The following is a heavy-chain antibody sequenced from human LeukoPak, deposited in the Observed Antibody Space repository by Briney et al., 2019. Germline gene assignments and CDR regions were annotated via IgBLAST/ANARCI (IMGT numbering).Heavy chain of an antibody. V-gene: IGHV3-48*04. Sequence: GGSLRLSCAASGFSISRSSMNWVRQAPGKGLEWVSYITASSGTIYGDSVKGRFAISRDNAKNSLYLQMNSLRAEDTAVYYCAKDLEWELLYYYYGMDVWGQGTTVTVSS. CDR3: AKDLEWELLYYYYGMDV. CDR2: ITASSGTI. D-gene: IGHD1-26*01. J-gene: IGHJ6*02. CDR1: GFSISRSS.